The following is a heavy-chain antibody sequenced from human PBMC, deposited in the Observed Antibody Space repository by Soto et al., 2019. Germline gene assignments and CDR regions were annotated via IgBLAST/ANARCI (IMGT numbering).Heavy chain of an antibody. D-gene: IGHD2-15*01. CDR3: ARTGYCSGGSRYSFDY. CDR2: INPSGGST. V-gene: IGHV1-46*03. CDR1: GYTFTSYY. J-gene: IGHJ4*02. Sequence: QVQLVQSGAEVKKPGASVKVSCKASGYTFTSYYMHWVRQAPGQGLEWMGIINPSGGSTSYAQKFQGRVTMTRDTSTSTVYMELSSLRSEDTAVYYCARTGYCSGGSRYSFDYWGQGTLVTVSS.